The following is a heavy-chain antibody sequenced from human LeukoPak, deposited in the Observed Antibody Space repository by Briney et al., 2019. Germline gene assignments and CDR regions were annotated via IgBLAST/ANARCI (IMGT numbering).Heavy chain of an antibody. Sequence: GGSLRLSCAASGFIFSSSWMSWVRQAPGKGLEWVAYIKQDGSEKYYVDSVKGRFTISRDNAESSLYLQMNSLRAEDTAVYYCARDRDYGEPFDYWGQGTLVTVSS. V-gene: IGHV3-7*01. D-gene: IGHD4-17*01. CDR1: GFIFSSSW. CDR2: IKQDGSEK. J-gene: IGHJ4*02. CDR3: ARDRDYGEPFDY.